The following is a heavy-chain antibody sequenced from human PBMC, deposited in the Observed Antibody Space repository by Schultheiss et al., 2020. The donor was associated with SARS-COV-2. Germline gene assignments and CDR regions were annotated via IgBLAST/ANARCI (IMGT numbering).Heavy chain of an antibody. CDR3: AKASMSYGMDV. Sequence: GGSLRLSCAASGFTFSSYSMNWVRQAPGKGLEWVSSISSSSSYIYYADSVKGRFTISRDNAKNSLYLQMNSLRAEDTAVYYCAKASMSYGMDVWGQGTTVTVSS. J-gene: IGHJ6*02. CDR2: ISSSSSYI. CDR1: GFTFSSYS. V-gene: IGHV3-21*01.